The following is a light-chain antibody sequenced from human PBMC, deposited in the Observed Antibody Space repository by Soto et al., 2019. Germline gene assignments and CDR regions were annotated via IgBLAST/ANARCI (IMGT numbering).Light chain of an antibody. CDR3: KQYNSHS. CDR2: DAS. J-gene: IGKJ4*01. Sequence: DIQMTQSPSTLSASVGDTVTITCRASQNIFTWLAWYQHKPGKAPKLLMYDASILESGVPSRFSGSGSGTDFTLTNSSLQSDDFAPDYCKQYNSHSFGGETKVQIK. V-gene: IGKV1-5*01. CDR1: QNIFTW.